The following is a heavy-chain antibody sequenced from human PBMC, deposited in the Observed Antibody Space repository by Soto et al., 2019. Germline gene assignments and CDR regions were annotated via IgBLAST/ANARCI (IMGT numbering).Heavy chain of an antibody. D-gene: IGHD2-15*01. Sequence: SDTLSLTCTVSGGSISSGGYYWSWVRQHPGKGLEWIGYIYYYGTTYSNPSLKSRVTISVDTSKSQFSLKLSSVTAADTAVYYCARKIRYCSGGSCYGRAFDIWGQGTMVT. CDR2: IYYYGTT. J-gene: IGHJ3*02. CDR1: GGSISSGGYY. CDR3: ARKIRYCSGGSCYGRAFDI. V-gene: IGHV4-31*03.